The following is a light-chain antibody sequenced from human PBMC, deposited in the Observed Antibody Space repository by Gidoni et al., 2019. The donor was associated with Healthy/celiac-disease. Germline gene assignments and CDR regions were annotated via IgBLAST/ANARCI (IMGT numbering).Light chain of an antibody. CDR1: KLGDKY. CDR3: QAWDSSPRV. J-gene: IGLJ2*01. CDR2: QDR. Sequence: SYELTQPPSVAVSPGQTASITCSGDKLGDKYACWYQQKPGQSPVLVIYQDRKRPSGIPVRFSGSNSGNTATLTISGTQAMDEADSYCQAWDSSPRVFGGGTKLTVL. V-gene: IGLV3-1*01.